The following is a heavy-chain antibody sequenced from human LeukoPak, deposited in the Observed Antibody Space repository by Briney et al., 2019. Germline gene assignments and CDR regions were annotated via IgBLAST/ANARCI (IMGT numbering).Heavy chain of an antibody. CDR2: ISGSGGRT. Sequence: PGGSLTLSCAASRFTSSSYDMGWVRQAPGKGLEWVSSISGSGGRTYYADAVKGRFTISRDNSKNTLYLQTNALRDEDTAVYYCAKDGDGDYWGQGTLVTVSS. CDR1: RFTSSSYD. D-gene: IGHD2-21*02. CDR3: AKDGDGDY. V-gene: IGHV3-23*01. J-gene: IGHJ4*02.